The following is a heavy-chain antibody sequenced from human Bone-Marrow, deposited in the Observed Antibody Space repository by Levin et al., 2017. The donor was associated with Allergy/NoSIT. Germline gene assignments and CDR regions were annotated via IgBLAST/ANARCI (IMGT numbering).Heavy chain of an antibody. CDR3: AYSGAAGGDNWFDP. V-gene: IGHV2-5*02. CDR2: LYWDGDK. CDR1: SLTVGGQG. D-gene: IGHD3-16*01. Sequence: SLTVGGQGVGWVRQLPGKALEWLALLYWDGDKRYSPSLKNRLTIAKDTSKNQVVLTMTDMDPVDTATYYCAYSGAAGGDNWFDPWGQGTLVTVAS. J-gene: IGHJ5*02.